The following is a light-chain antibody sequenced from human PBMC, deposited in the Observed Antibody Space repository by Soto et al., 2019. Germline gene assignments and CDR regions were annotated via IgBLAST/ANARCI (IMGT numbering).Light chain of an antibody. CDR1: QTISSW. J-gene: IGKJ1*01. V-gene: IGKV1-5*01. CDR3: QQYNSYSWT. CDR2: DAS. Sequence: DIQMTQSPFTLSASLGDRVTITCRASQTISSWLAWYQQKPGKAPKLLIYDASSLESGVPSRFRGSGSGTEFTLTISSLQPDDFETYYCQQYNSYSWTFGQGTKVDIK.